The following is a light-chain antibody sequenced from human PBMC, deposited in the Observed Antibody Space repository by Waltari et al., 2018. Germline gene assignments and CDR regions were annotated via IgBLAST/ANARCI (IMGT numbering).Light chain of an antibody. CDR3: QTGGHGTWV. V-gene: IGLV4-69*01. Sequence: QLVLTQSPSASAPLGASVKLTCTLSSGHINNVIAWLQQRPEKGPRYLMKVNSDGSHNRGDGIPDRFSGSSSGAERYLTISSLQSEDEADYFCQTGGHGTWVFGGGTKLTVL. CDR1: SGHINNV. J-gene: IGLJ3*02. CDR2: VNSDGSH.